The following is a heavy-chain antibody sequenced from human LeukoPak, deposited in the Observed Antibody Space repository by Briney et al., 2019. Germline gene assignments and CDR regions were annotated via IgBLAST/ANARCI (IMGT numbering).Heavy chain of an antibody. CDR3: ARVRYSSGWQVYFDY. D-gene: IGHD6-19*01. Sequence: GASVKVSCKASGGTFSSYAISWVRQAPGQGLEWMGGIIPIFGTANYAQKFQGRVTITTDESTSTAYMELSSLRSDDTAVYYCARVRYSSGWQVYFDYWGQGTLVTVSS. J-gene: IGHJ4*02. CDR2: IIPIFGTA. V-gene: IGHV1-69*05. CDR1: GGTFSSYA.